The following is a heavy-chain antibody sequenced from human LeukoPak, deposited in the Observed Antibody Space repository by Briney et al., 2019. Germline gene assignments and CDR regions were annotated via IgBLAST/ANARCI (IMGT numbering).Heavy chain of an antibody. CDR2: SFYSRST. D-gene: IGHD6-13*01. CDR3: ARTYSSSWYVGWFDP. J-gene: IGHJ5*02. Sequence: SETLSLTCTVSSGSISTSNYYWDWVRQAPGKVLVWIGNSFYSRSTYYSPCLKSRVTITLNTSRNQFSLKLSSVTAADMAVYYCARTYSSSWYVGWFDPWGQGTLVTVSS. CDR1: SGSISTSNYY. V-gene: IGHV4-39*07.